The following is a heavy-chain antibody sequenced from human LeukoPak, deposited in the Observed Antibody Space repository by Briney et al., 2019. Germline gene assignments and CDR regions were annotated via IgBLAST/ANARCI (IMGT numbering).Heavy chain of an antibody. Sequence: SETLSLTYTISAASISSSSHHWGWIRQSPGKGLEWIGSIYHGQTIYYNPSLNSRVTISVVTSKDQFTLQLNSVTAADTAVYYCVRHDGRGGATMGAFDSWGQGSLVTVSS. J-gene: IGHJ5*01. V-gene: IGHV4-39*01. CDR1: AASISSSSHH. CDR3: VRHDGRGGATMGAFDS. D-gene: IGHD4/OR15-4a*01. CDR2: IYHGQTI.